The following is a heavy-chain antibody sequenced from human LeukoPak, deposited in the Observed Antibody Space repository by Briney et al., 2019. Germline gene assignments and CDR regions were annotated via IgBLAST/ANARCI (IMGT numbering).Heavy chain of an antibody. D-gene: IGHD4-23*01. Sequence: GGSLRLSCAASGFTFSSYAMSWVRQAPGKGLEWVSAISGSGGSTYYADSVKGRFTISRDNSKNTLYLQMNSLRAEDTAVYYRAKDPTVDDAFDIWGQGTMVTVSS. CDR2: ISGSGGST. CDR3: AKDPTVDDAFDI. J-gene: IGHJ3*02. V-gene: IGHV3-23*01. CDR1: GFTFSSYA.